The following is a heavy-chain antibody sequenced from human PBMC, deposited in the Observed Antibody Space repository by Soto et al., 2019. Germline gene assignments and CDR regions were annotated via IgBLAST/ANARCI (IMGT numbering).Heavy chain of an antibody. V-gene: IGHV3-23*01. D-gene: IGHD6-19*01. J-gene: IGHJ4*02. CDR1: GFTFSSYS. Sequence: GASVKVSCAASGFTFSSYSMSWVRQAPGKGLEWVSAISGSGGSTYYADSVKGRFTISRDNSKNTLYLQMNSLRAEDTAVYYCAKDRWGIAVAAVFDYWGQGTLVTVSS. CDR3: AKDRWGIAVAAVFDY. CDR2: ISGSGGST.